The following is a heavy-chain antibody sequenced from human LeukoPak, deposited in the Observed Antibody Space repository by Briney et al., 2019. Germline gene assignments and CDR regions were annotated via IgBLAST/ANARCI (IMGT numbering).Heavy chain of an antibody. D-gene: IGHD6-19*01. CDR1: GYTFTSYD. CDR2: ISAYNGNT. CDR3: ARVRMPAIAVAGYFDY. V-gene: IGHV1-18*01. J-gene: IGHJ4*02. Sequence: ASVKVSCKASGYTFTSYDINWVRQATGQGLEWMGWISAYNGNTNYAQKLQGRVTMTTDTSTGTAYMELRSLRSDDTAVYYCARVRMPAIAVAGYFDYWGQGTLVTVSS.